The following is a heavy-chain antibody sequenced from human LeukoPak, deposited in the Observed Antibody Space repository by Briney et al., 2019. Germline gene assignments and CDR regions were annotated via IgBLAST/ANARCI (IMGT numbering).Heavy chain of an antibody. V-gene: IGHV4-61*10. CDR3: AKVTRTHTIFGVVIFLGY. J-gene: IGHJ4*02. Sequence: SETLSLTCTVSGGSISSGSYYYSWIRQPAGTGLEWIGHIYYLGSTSYNPSLRSRVTISMDASKNQFSLTLTSVTAADTAVYYCAKVTRTHTIFGVVIFLGYWGQGTLVTVSS. CDR1: GGSISSGSYY. CDR2: IYYLGST. D-gene: IGHD3-3*01.